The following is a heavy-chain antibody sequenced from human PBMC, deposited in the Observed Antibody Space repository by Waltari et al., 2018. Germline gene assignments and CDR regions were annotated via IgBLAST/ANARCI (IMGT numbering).Heavy chain of an antibody. CDR3: ARLYCSSTTCSYWYFDL. Sequence: QVQLVQSGAEVQKPGASVKVSCKASGSTSTNYGISWVRQAPGQGLEWMGWISPYKGKTNYAQRLQGRVTMTTDSSSSTAYMELRSLGSDDTAVYYCARLYCSSTTCSYWYFDLSGRGTLVTVSS. V-gene: IGHV1-18*01. CDR2: ISPYKGKT. J-gene: IGHJ2*01. D-gene: IGHD2-2*01. CDR1: GSTSTNYG.